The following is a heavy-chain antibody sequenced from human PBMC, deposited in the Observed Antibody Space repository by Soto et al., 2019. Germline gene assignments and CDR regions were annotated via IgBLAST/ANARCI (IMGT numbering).Heavy chain of an antibody. J-gene: IGHJ3*02. CDR1: GFTFSSYG. V-gene: IGHV3-30*18. Sequence: QVQLVESGGGVVQPGRSLRLSCAASGFTFSSYGMHWVRQAPGKGLEWVAVISYDGSNKYYADSVKGRFNISRDNSINPLYLQMNSLRAEDTAVYYCAKGDTRYNWNDVDLVAFDIWRQGTMVTVSS. CDR3: AKGDTRYNWNDVDLVAFDI. CDR2: ISYDGSNK. D-gene: IGHD1-1*01.